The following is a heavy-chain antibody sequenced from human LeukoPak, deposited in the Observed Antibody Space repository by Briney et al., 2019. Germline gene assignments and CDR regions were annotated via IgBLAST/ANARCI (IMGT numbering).Heavy chain of an antibody. CDR2: ISSSSSYI. J-gene: IGHJ4*02. Sequence: GGSLRLSCAASGFTFSSYSMNWVRQAPGKGLEWASSISSSSSYIYYADSVKGRFTISRDNSKSTLYLQMNSLRAEDTAVYYCARDSHTYYYDSSGYQPRPVDYWGQGTLVTVSS. CDR1: GFTFSSYS. CDR3: ARDSHTYYYDSSGYQPRPVDY. D-gene: IGHD3-22*01. V-gene: IGHV3-21*01.